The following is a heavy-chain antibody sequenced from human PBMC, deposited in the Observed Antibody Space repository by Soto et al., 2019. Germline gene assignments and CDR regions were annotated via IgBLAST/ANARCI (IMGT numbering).Heavy chain of an antibody. D-gene: IGHD6-13*01. CDR1: GFTFSSYW. V-gene: IGHV3-7*01. CDR3: ARYSSSWYRTGYYYYMDV. CDR2: IKQDGSEK. Sequence: GGSLRLSCAASGFTFSSYWMSWVRQAPGKGLEWVANIKQDGSEKYYVDSVKGRFTISRDNAKNSLYLQMNSLRAEDTAVYYCARYSSSWYRTGYYYYMDVWGKGTTVTVSS. J-gene: IGHJ6*03.